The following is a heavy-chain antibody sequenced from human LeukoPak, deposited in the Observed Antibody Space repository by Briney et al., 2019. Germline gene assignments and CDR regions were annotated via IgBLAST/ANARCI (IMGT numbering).Heavy chain of an antibody. D-gene: IGHD4-17*01. CDR2: IYYSGST. Sequence: SETLSLTCTVSGGSISSYYWSWIRQPPGKGLEWIGYIYYSGSTNYNPSLKSRVTISVDTSKNQFSLKLSSVTAADTAVYYCARTTLYYYYTDVWGKGTTVTISS. J-gene: IGHJ6*03. CDR1: GGSISSYY. V-gene: IGHV4-59*01. CDR3: ARTTLYYYYTDV.